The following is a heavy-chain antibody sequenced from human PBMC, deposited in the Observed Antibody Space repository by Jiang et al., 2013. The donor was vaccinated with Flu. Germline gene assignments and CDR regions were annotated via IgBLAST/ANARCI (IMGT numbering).Heavy chain of an antibody. Sequence: GSGLVKPSETLSLTCTVSGGSISSYYWSWIRQPPGKGLEWIGYIYYSGSTNYNPSLKSRVTISVDTSKNQFSLKLSSVTAADTAVYYCARQVIVKGLDYWGQGTLVTVSS. CDR1: GGSISSYY. D-gene: IGHD3-22*01. V-gene: IGHV4-59*08. CDR3: ARQVIVKGLDY. CDR2: IYYSGST. J-gene: IGHJ4*02.